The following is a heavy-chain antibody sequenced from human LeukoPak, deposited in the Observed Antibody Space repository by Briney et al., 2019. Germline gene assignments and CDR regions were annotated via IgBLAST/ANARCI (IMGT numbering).Heavy chain of an antibody. J-gene: IGHJ4*02. CDR3: AREASGYNYFDY. Sequence: SETLSLTCTVSGGSISSGGYYWSWIRQHPGKGLEWIGYIYYSGSTYYNPSLKSRATISVDTSKNQFSLKLSSVTAADTAVYYCAREASGYNYFDYWGQGTLVTVSS. V-gene: IGHV4-31*03. D-gene: IGHD3-22*01. CDR2: IYYSGST. CDR1: GGSISSGGYY.